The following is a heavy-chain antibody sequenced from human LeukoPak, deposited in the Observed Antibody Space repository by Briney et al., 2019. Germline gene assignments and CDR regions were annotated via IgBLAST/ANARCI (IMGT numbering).Heavy chain of an antibody. V-gene: IGHV1-18*01. CDR2: ISAYNGNT. CDR3: ARGYYDSSGYYYPIDY. CDR1: GGTFTSYT. D-gene: IGHD3-22*01. Sequence: SVKLSCKASGGTFTSYTISWVRQAPGQVLEWMGWISAYNGNTNYAQKLQGRVTMTTDTSTRTAYMELRSLRSDDTAVYYCARGYYDSSGYYYPIDYWGQGTLVTVSS. J-gene: IGHJ4*02.